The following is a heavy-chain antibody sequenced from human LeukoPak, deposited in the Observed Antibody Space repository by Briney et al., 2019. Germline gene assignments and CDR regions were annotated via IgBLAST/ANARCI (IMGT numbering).Heavy chain of an antibody. CDR1: GGSISSYY. CDR2: IYYSGST. CDR3: ASSNSRGYYYGMDV. V-gene: IGHV4-59*01. D-gene: IGHD3-3*01. Sequence: SEALSLTCTVSGGSISSYYWSWIRQPPGKGLEWIGYIYYSGSTNYSPSLKSRVTISVDTSKNQFSLKLSSVTAADTAVYYCASSNSRGYYYGMDVWGQGTTVTVSS. J-gene: IGHJ6*02.